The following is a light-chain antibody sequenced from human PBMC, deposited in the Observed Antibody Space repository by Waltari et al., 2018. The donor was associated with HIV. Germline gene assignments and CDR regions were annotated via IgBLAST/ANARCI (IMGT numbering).Light chain of an antibody. CDR3: SSYTDYTTV. V-gene: IGLV2-14*03. J-gene: IGLJ2*01. Sequence: QSALTQPASVSGSPGQSITISCTGTSSDVGGYVFFSWYQHHPGKAPKVIIFDVNNRPSGVSSRFSGSKSGNTASLTISGLQPEDEADYYCSSYTDYTTVFGGGTKLTVL. CDR2: DVN. CDR1: SSDVGGYVF.